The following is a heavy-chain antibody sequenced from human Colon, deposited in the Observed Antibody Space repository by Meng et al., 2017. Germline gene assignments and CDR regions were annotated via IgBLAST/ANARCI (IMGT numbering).Heavy chain of an antibody. CDR2: ISQSGTT. CDR3: VRQGMTSYSWGY. J-gene: IGHJ4*02. V-gene: IGHV4-4*02. Sequence: AQLDESGPGLVKPAGTLSLTCAVPSGSISSSNWWSCVRQPPGKGLEWIGEISQSGTTYYNPSLKSRVTITGDWSKNQFSLNLNSVTAADTALYYCVRQGMTSYSWGYWGQGTLVTVSS. D-gene: IGHD3-9*01. CDR1: SGSISSSNW.